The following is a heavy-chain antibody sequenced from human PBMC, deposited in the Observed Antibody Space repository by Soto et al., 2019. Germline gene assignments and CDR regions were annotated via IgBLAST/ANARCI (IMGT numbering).Heavy chain of an antibody. J-gene: IGHJ6*02. CDR3: ARDFGTPSYYGMDV. CDR1: GGSISSYY. CDR2: IYYSGST. V-gene: IGHV4-59*01. Sequence: SETLSLTRTVSGGSISSYYWSWIRQPPGKGLEWIGYIYYSGSTNYNPSLKSRVTISVDTSKNQFSLKLSSVTAADTAVYYCARDFGTPSYYGMDVWGQGTTVTVSS. D-gene: IGHD3-10*01.